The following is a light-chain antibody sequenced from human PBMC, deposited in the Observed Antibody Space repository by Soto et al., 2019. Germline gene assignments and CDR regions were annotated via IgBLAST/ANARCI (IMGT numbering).Light chain of an antibody. CDR3: CSYAGRTYV. Sequence: QSALAQPASVSGSPGKSVTISCTGTSSYVGAYTLVSWYQQHPGKAPKIIMYDVTQPPSGISNRFSGSKSGTTASLTISGLQAEEEAAYYCCSYAGRTYVFGTGTKLNVL. V-gene: IGLV2-23*02. CDR2: DVT. CDR1: SSYVGAYTL. J-gene: IGLJ1*01.